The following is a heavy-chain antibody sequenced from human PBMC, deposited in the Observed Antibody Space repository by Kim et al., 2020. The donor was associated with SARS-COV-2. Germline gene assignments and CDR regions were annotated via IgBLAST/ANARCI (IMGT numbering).Heavy chain of an antibody. V-gene: IGHV3-15*01. Sequence: PVKGRFSISKDDSKNTLYLQMNSLKTEDTAVYYWTTDGPGSSGWYEGADYWGQGTLVTVSS. J-gene: IGHJ4*02. CDR3: TTDGPGSSGWYEGADY. D-gene: IGHD6-19*01.